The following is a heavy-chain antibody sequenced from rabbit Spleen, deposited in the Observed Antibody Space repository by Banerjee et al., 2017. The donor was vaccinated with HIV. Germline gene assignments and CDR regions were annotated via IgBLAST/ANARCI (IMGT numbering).Heavy chain of an antibody. CDR3: TRGIPYGFAGDAYPPYAMDL. CDR1: GFSLSSGYY. CDR2: ISTGSDTT. Sequence: QEQLVESGGGLVQPEGSLTVTCTASGFSLSSGYYMCWVRQAPGKGLEWIGCISTGSDTTWYASWVKSRFTISTASSTTVTLQLNSLTAADTATYFCTRGIPYGFAGDAYPPYAMDLWGQGTLVTVS. V-gene: IGHV1S45*01. D-gene: IGHD6-1*01. J-gene: IGHJ6*01.